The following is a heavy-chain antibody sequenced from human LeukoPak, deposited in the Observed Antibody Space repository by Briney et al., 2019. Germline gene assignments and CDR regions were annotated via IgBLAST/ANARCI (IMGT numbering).Heavy chain of an antibody. CDR2: ISSSGSTI. CDR3: ARDAVAGTIYYYGMDV. J-gene: IGHJ6*02. V-gene: IGHV3-11*04. D-gene: IGHD6-19*01. CDR1: GFTFSDYY. Sequence: PGGSLRLSCAASGFTFSDYYMSWIRQAPGKGLEWVSYISSSGSTIYYADSVKGRFTISRDNAKNSLYLQMNSLRAEDTAVYYCARDAVAGTIYYYGMDVWGQGTTVTVSS.